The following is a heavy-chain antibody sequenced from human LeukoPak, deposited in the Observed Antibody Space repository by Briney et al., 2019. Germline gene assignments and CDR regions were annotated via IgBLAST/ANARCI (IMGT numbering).Heavy chain of an antibody. CDR3: ARHRAMGY. V-gene: IGHV3-48*01. CDR1: GFTFRSYS. CDR2: ISSDSRTI. Sequence: PGGSLRLSCAASGFTFRSYSMNWVRQAPGKGLEWVSYISSDSRTIYYADSVKGRFTISRDNAKNSVSLQMNSLTAEDTAVYYCARHRAMGYWGQGTLVTVSS. D-gene: IGHD5-24*01. J-gene: IGHJ4*02.